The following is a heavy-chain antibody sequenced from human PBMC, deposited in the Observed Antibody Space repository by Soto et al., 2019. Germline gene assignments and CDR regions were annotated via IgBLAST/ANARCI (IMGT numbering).Heavy chain of an antibody. Sequence: ASVKVSCKASGYTFTSYDINWVRQATGQGLEWMGWMNPNSGNTGYAQKFQGRVTMTRNTSISTAYMELSSLRSEDTAVYYCARHLPYCGGDCYSLDYWGQGTLVTVSS. V-gene: IGHV1-8*01. CDR2: MNPNSGNT. CDR3: ARHLPYCGGDCYSLDY. D-gene: IGHD2-21*02. J-gene: IGHJ4*02. CDR1: GYTFTSYD.